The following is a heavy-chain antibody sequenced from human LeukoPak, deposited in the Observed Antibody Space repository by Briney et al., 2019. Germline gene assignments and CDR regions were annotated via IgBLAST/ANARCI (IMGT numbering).Heavy chain of an antibody. V-gene: IGHV3-30-3*01. CDR2: ISYDGSNK. Sequence: PGGSVRLFHGVCGFTFSRNAMQGVRQAPGKGLEGVAVISYDGSNKYYADSVEGRFTISRDNSKNTLYLQMNRPRAEDTAVYYCAREAYGDLYFDIWGQGTLVTVSS. CDR1: GFTFSRNA. J-gene: IGHJ4*02. D-gene: IGHD4-17*01. CDR3: AREAYGDLYFDI.